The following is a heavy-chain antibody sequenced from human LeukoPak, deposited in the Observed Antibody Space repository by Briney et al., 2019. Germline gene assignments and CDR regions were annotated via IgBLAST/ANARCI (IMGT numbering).Heavy chain of an antibody. CDR3: ARVNYYDSSGHFANFDY. CDR2: IYFSGNT. J-gene: IGHJ4*02. CDR1: GDSISTGGYY. V-gene: IGHV4-31*03. D-gene: IGHD3-22*01. Sequence: PSETLSLTCTVSGDSISTGGYYWSWIRQHPGAGLEGIGYIYFSGNTYYNPSLKSRVTISVDISKNHFSLKLTSVTAADTAVYSCARVNYYDSSGHFANFDYWGQGTLVTVSS.